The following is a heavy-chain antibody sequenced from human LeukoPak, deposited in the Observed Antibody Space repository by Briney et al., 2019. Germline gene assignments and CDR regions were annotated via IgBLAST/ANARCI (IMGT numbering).Heavy chain of an antibody. CDR1: GYSFTTYW. CDR2: IYHGDSDT. Sequence: GESLKIPCKGSGYSFTTYWITRVRQLPGKGLEWMGVIYHGDSDTRYSPSFQGQVTISADKSISTAYLQWNTLEASDTAMYYCARQGYYGSGSYYAFDIWGQGTMVTVSS. D-gene: IGHD3-10*01. CDR3: ARQGYYGSGSYYAFDI. V-gene: IGHV5-51*01. J-gene: IGHJ3*02.